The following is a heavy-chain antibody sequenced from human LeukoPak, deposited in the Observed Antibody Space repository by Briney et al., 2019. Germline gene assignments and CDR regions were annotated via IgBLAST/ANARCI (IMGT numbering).Heavy chain of an antibody. D-gene: IGHD3-10*01. V-gene: IGHV4-34*01. J-gene: IGHJ4*02. CDR2: INHSGST. CDR1: GGSFSGYY. CDR3: AGSGSYYGKPFDY. Sequence: SETLSLTCAVYGGSFSGYYWSWIRQPPGKGLEWIGEINHSGSTNYNPSLKSRVTISVDTSKNQFSLKLSSVTAADTAVYYCAGSGSYYGKPFDYWGQGTLVTVSS.